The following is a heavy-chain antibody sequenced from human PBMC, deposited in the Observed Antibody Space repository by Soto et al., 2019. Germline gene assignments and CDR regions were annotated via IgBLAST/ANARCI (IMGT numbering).Heavy chain of an antibody. V-gene: IGHV3-30*18. CDR2: ISYDGSLK. CDR3: AKGQHCTTTSCYFYYYGMDV. D-gene: IGHD2-2*01. CDR1: KFTFSTYG. J-gene: IGHJ6*02. Sequence: PGGSLRLSCAASKFTFSTYGMHWVRQAPGKGLEWVAVISYDGSLKYYADSVKGRFTISRDNSKNTLWLQMNSLRPDDTAVYYCAKGQHCTTTSCYFYYYGMDVWGQGTTVTVSS.